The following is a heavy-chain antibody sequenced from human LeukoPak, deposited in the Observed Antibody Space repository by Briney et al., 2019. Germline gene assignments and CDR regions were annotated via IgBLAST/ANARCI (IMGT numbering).Heavy chain of an antibody. CDR3: ARGPITSYYFFDY. J-gene: IGHJ4*02. D-gene: IGHD2-2*01. V-gene: IGHV4-4*07. Sequence: SETLSLTCTVSGGSVSSYYWTWIRQPAGKGLEWIGRIYPGGSTNYNPSLKSRVAMSVDTSKNQFSLKLSSVTAADTAVYYCARGPITSYYFFDYWGQGTLVTVSS. CDR1: GGSVSSYY. CDR2: IYPGGST.